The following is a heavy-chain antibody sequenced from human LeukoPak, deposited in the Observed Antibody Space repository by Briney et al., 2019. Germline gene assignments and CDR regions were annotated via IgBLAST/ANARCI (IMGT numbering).Heavy chain of an antibody. J-gene: IGHJ3*02. V-gene: IGHV1-18*01. CDR1: GYTFTSYG. CDR3: ARDSGSPPRWFGQYDAFDI. CDR2: ISAYNGNT. D-gene: IGHD3-10*01. Sequence: ASVKVSCKASGYTFTSYGISWVRQAPGQGLEWMGWISAYNGNTNYAQKLQGRVTMTTDTSTSTAYMELRRLRSDDTAVYYCARDSGSPPRWFGQYDAFDIWGQGTMVTVSS.